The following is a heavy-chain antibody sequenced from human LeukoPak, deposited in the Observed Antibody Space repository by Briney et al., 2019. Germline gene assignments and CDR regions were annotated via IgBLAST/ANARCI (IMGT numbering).Heavy chain of an antibody. J-gene: IGHJ4*02. D-gene: IGHD3-10*01. CDR3: ARSRAAIIYYYGSGSYSPFDY. Sequence: PSETLSLTCAVYGVSFSGYYWSWIRQPPGKGLEWIGEINHSGSTNYNPSLKSRVTISVDTSKNQFSLKLSSVTAADTAVYYCARSRAAIIYYYGSGSYSPFDYWGQGTLVTVSS. V-gene: IGHV4-34*01. CDR2: INHSGST. CDR1: GVSFSGYY.